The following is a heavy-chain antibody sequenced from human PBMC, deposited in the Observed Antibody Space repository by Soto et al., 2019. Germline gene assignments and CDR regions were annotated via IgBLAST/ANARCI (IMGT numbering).Heavy chain of an antibody. V-gene: IGHV4-34*01. J-gene: IGHJ3*02. CDR1: GGSFSGYY. Sequence: SETLSLTCAVYGGSFSGYYWSWIRQPPGKGLEWIGEINHSGSTNYNPSLKSRVTISVDTSKNQFSLKLSSVTAADTAVYYCARGLTSPKYDYVWGSYRYRDAFDIWGQGTMVTVSS. D-gene: IGHD3-16*02. CDR3: ARGLTSPKYDYVWGSYRYRDAFDI. CDR2: INHSGST.